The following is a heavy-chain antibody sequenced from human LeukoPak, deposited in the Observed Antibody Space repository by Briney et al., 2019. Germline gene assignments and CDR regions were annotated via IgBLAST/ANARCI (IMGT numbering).Heavy chain of an antibody. J-gene: IGHJ4*02. D-gene: IGHD1-14*01. CDR2: INAGNGNT. CDR3: ARDGGITRTHGDRDAYYFDY. V-gene: IGHV1-3*01. Sequence: ASVKVSCKASGYTFTSYAMHWVRQAPGQRLEWMGWINAGNGNTKYSQKFQGRVTITRDTSASTAYMELSSLRSEDTAVYYCARDGGITRTHGDRDAYYFDYWGQGTLVTVSS. CDR1: GYTFTSYA.